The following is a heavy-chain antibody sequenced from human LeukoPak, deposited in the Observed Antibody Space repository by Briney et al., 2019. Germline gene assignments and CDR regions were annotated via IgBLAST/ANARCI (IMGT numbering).Heavy chain of an antibody. CDR2: ISAYNGNT. Sequence: GASVKVSCKASGYTFTNYDINWVRQAPGQGLEWMGWISAYNGNTNYAQKLQGRVTMTTDTSTSTAYMELRSLRSDDTAVYYCARDDGPMGFDPWGQGTLVTVSS. D-gene: IGHD2-8*01. CDR1: GYTFTNYD. J-gene: IGHJ5*02. CDR3: ARDDGPMGFDP. V-gene: IGHV1-18*01.